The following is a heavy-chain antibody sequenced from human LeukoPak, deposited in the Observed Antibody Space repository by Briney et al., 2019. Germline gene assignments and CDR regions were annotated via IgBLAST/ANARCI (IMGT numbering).Heavy chain of an antibody. CDR3: ASPDYGGNSASFDY. J-gene: IGHJ4*02. D-gene: IGHD4-23*01. CDR2: IYHSGST. CDR1: GYSISSGYY. Sequence: SETLSLTCTVSGYSISSGYYWGWIRQPPGKGLEWVGSIYHSGSTYYNPSLKSRVTISVDTSKNQFSLKLSSVTAADTAVYYCASPDYGGNSASFDYWGQGTLVTVSS. V-gene: IGHV4-38-2*02.